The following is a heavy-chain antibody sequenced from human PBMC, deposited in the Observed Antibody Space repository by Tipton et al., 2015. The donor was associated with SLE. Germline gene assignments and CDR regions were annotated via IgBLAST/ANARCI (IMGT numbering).Heavy chain of an antibody. J-gene: IGHJ4*02. CDR2: ISHSSSTI. V-gene: IGHV3-48*01. D-gene: IGHD3-3*01. Sequence: SLRLSCAASGFTVSSSYMSWVRQAPGKGLEWVAYISHSSSTIYYADSVKGRFTISRDNALYLQMNSLTAEDTAAYYCARDFWSGYYRAYDYWGQGTLVTVSS. CDR3: ARDFWSGYYRAYDY. CDR1: GFTVSSSY.